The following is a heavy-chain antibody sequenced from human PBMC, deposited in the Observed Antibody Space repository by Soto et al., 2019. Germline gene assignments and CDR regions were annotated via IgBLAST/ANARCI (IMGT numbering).Heavy chain of an antibody. CDR2: ISSSSSYI. CDR3: ARDVPPLGYSYGYDAFDI. CDR1: GFTFSSYS. Sequence: GGSLRLSCAASGFTFSSYSMNWVRQAPGKGLEWVSSISSSSSYIYYADSVKGRFTISRDNAKNSLYLQMNSLRAEDTAVYYCARDVPPLGYSYGYDAFDIWGQGTMVTVSS. V-gene: IGHV3-21*01. D-gene: IGHD5-18*01. J-gene: IGHJ3*02.